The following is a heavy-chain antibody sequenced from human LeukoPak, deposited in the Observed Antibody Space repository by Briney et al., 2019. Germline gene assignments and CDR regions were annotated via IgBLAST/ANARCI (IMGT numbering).Heavy chain of an antibody. V-gene: IGHV3-74*01. CDR1: GFTFSSYW. D-gene: IGHD3-10*02. J-gene: IGHJ6*04. CDR2: INGDGSST. CDR3: AELGITMIGGV. Sequence: GGSLKLSCAASGFTFSSYWMHWVRQAPGKGLVWVSRINGDGSSTAYADSVKGRFTISRDNAKNSLYLQMNSLRAEDTAVYYCAELGITMIGGVWGKGTTVTISS.